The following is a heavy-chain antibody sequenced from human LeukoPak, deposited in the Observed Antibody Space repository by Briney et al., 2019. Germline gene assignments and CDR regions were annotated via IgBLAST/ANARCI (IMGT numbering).Heavy chain of an antibody. D-gene: IGHD5-18*01. CDR2: IWYDGSNK. CDR1: GFTFSSYG. Sequence: GGSLRLSCAASGFTFSSYGMHWVRQAPGKGLEWVAVIWYDGSNKYYADSVKGRFTISRDNSKNTLYLQMNSLRAEDTAVYYCARDRRVQLWSGDSFDYWGQGTLVTVSS. J-gene: IGHJ4*02. V-gene: IGHV3-33*01. CDR3: ARDRRVQLWSGDSFDY.